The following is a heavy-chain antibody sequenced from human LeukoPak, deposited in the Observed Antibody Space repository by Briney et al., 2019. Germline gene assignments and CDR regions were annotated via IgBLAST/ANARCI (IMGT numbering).Heavy chain of an antibody. CDR1: GYTFTSYD. J-gene: IGHJ6*02. D-gene: IGHD3-9*01. CDR3: ASGAVLRYFDWLLKSYYYYYYGMDV. CDR2: MNPNSGNT. Sequence: ASVRVSCKASGYTFTSYDINWVRLATGQGLEWMGWMNPNSGNTGYAQKFQGRVTMTRNTSISTAYMELSSLRSEDTAVYYCASGAVLRYFDWLLKSYYYYYYGMDVWGQGTTVTVSS. V-gene: IGHV1-8*01.